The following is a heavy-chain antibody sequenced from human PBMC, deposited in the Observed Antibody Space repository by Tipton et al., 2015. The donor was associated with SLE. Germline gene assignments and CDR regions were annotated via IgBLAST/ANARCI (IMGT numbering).Heavy chain of an antibody. CDR2: IYYSGST. CDR3: ARHDSGWFGWFDP. Sequence: TLSLICAVSGYSISSGYYWGWIRQPPGKGLEWIGYIYYSGSTNHNPSLKSRVTISVDTSKNQFSLKLSSVTAADTAVYYCARHDSGWFGWFDPWGQGTLVTVSS. J-gene: IGHJ5*02. D-gene: IGHD6-19*01. V-gene: IGHV4-38-2*01. CDR1: GYSISSGYY.